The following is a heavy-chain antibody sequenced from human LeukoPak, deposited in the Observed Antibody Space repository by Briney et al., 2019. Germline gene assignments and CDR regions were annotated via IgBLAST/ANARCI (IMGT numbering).Heavy chain of an antibody. CDR2: IYYSGSTNY. Sequence: SETLSLTCTVSGGSIRNYFWSWIRQPPGKGLEWIGYIYYSGSTNYNYNPSLKSRVSISVDTSKNQFSLKLSSVTAADTAVYYCARFHRDWFDPWGQGTLVTVSS. CDR3: ARFHRDWFDP. CDR1: GGSIRNYF. V-gene: IGHV4-59*08. J-gene: IGHJ5*02.